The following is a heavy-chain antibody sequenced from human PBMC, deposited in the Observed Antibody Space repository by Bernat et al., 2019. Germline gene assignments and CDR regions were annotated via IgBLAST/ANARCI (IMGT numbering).Heavy chain of an antibody. CDR1: GGSISSSNW. Sequence: QVQLQESGPGLVKPSGTLSLTCAVSGGSISSSNWWSWVRQPPGKGLEWIGEIYHSGSTNYNPSLKSRVTISVDKSKNQFSLKLSSVTAEDTAVYYCAREWSYYDSSGLRPLLDAFDIWGQGTMVTVSS. CDR3: AREWSYYDSSGLRPLLDAFDI. CDR2: IYHSGST. V-gene: IGHV4-4*02. J-gene: IGHJ3*02. D-gene: IGHD3-22*01.